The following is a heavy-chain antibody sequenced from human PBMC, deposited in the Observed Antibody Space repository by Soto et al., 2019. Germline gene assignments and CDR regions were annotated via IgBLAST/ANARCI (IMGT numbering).Heavy chain of an antibody. J-gene: IGHJ5*02. CDR2: IYHSGST. CDR1: GGPISRGGYS. CDR3: ARVPGP. Sequence: QLQLQESGSGLVEPSQTLSLTRAVSGGPISRGGYSGGWIRQAPGKGLEWIGYIYHSGSTYYNPSLKSRITIAVDRSKNQCSLKLSSVTAADTAVYYCARVPGPWGQGTLVTVSS. V-gene: IGHV4-30-2*01.